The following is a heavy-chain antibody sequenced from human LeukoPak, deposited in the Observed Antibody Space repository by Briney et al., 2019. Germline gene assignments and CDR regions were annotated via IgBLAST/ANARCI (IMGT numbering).Heavy chain of an antibody. CDR1: RFTFSSYS. D-gene: IGHD3-16*01. CDR2: ICSSSSYI. J-gene: IGHJ4*02. CDR3: ARDLRGQPYDY. Sequence: GGALRLSCVASRFTFSSYSMNSVRPAPGKGVEWVSSICSSSSYIYSADSVKGRFTISRDNAKNSLYLQMNSLRAEDTSVYYCARDLRGQPYDYWGQGTLVTVCS. V-gene: IGHV3-21*01.